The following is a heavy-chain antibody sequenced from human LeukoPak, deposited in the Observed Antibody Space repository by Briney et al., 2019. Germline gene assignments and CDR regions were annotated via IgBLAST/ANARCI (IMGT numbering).Heavy chain of an antibody. J-gene: IGHJ5*02. D-gene: IGHD4-17*01. CDR3: ARGGDYGDYVRDGRFDP. CDR2: ISGDGVSP. CDR1: GFTFNNYA. Sequence: GGSLRLSCAASGFTFNNYALTWVRQTPGKGLECVSAISGDGVSPYYADSVRGRFTISRDNSKNTLYLQMNSLRAEDTAVYYCARGGDYGDYVRDGRFDPWGQGTLVTVSS. V-gene: IGHV3-23*01.